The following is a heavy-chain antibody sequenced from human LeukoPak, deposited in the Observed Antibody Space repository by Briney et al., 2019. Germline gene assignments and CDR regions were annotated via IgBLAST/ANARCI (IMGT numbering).Heavy chain of an antibody. J-gene: IGHJ4*02. CDR2: ISAYNGNT. Sequence: ASVKVSCKASGYTFTSYGISWVRQAPGQGLEWMGWISAYNGNTNYAQKLQGRVTMTTDTSTSTAYMELRSLRSDDTAVYYCARGLAFGELSLYLFGYWGQGTLVTVSS. V-gene: IGHV1-18*01. CDR3: ARGLAFGELSLYLFGY. CDR1: GYTFTSYG. D-gene: IGHD3-16*02.